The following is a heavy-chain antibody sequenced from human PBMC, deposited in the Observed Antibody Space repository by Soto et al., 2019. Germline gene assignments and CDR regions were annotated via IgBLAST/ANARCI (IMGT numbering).Heavy chain of an antibody. CDR3: AKAGPDYGDYGYYYYYMDV. Sequence: GGSLRLSCAASGFTFSSYAMSWVRQAPGKGLEWVSAISGSGGSTYYADSVKGRFTISRDNSKNTLYLQMNSLRAEDTAVYYCAKAGPDYGDYGYYYYYMDVWGKGTTVTVSS. V-gene: IGHV3-23*01. D-gene: IGHD4-17*01. CDR1: GFTFSSYA. CDR2: ISGSGGST. J-gene: IGHJ6*03.